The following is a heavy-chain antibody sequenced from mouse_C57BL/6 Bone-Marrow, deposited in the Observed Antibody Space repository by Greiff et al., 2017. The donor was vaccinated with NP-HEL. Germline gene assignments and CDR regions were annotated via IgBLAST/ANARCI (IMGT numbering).Heavy chain of an antibody. CDR2: IDPENGDT. D-gene: IGHD1-1*01. CDR1: GFNIKDDY. J-gene: IGHJ1*03. Sequence: VHVKQSGAELVRPGASVKLSCTASGFNIKDDYMHWVKQRPEQGLEWIGWIDPENGDTEYASKFQGKATITADTSSNTAYLQLSSLTSEDTAVYYCTITTVLVPWYFDVWGTGTTVTVSS. V-gene: IGHV14-4*01. CDR3: TITTVLVPWYFDV.